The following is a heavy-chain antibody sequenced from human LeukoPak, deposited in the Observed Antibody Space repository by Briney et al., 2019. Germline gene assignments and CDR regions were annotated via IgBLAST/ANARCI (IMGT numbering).Heavy chain of an antibody. V-gene: IGHV4-34*01. CDR3: ARDIYSGSLDY. J-gene: IGHJ4*02. CDR2: INHNGST. Sequence: SETLSLTCAVYGGSFSGYYWSWIRQPPGKGLELIGEINHNGSTNYNPSLKSRVTISVDTSKNQFSLKLSSVTAADTAVYYCARDIYSGSLDYWGQGTLVTVSS. CDR1: GGSFSGYY. D-gene: IGHD1-26*01.